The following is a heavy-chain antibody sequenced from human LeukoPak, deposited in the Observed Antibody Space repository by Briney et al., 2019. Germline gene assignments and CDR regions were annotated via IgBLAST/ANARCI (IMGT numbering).Heavy chain of an antibody. J-gene: IGHJ4*02. V-gene: IGHV3-33*01. CDR3: ATGSGGDVEY. Sequence: GGSLRLSCAASGFTFSSYGMHWVRQAPGKGLEWVAVMWYDGSNKHYADSAKGRFTISRDNSKNTLYLQMNSLRAEDTAVYYCATGSGGDVEYWGQGTLVTVSS. CDR1: GFTFSSYG. CDR2: MWYDGSNK. D-gene: IGHD3-10*01.